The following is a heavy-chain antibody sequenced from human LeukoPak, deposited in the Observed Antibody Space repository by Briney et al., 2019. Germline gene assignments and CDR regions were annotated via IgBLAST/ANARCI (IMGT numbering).Heavy chain of an antibody. J-gene: IGHJ4*02. CDR3: ARDGSSSESY. CDR1: GGSFSGYY. D-gene: IGHD6-6*01. V-gene: IGHV4-34*01. CDR2: INHSGST. Sequence: SETLSLTCAVYGGSFSGYYWSWIRQPPGKGLEWIGEINHSGSTNYNPSLKSRVTIPVDTSKNQSSLKLSSVTAADTAVYYCARDGSSSESYWGQGTLVTVSS.